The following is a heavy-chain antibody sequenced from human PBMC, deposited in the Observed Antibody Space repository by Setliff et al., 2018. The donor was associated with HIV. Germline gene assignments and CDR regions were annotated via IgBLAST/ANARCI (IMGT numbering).Heavy chain of an antibody. D-gene: IGHD2-21*02. CDR1: GYRFTNYW. Sequence: GESLKISCKGSGYRFTNYWIAWVRQMPGKGLEWMGIIYPGDSDTTYSPSFQGQVTISADKSISTAYLQWSSLKASDSGMYYCATSDYGGDSGHFQHWGQGTLVTVSS. CDR3: ATSDYGGDSGHFQH. V-gene: IGHV5-51*01. CDR2: IYPGDSDT. J-gene: IGHJ1*01.